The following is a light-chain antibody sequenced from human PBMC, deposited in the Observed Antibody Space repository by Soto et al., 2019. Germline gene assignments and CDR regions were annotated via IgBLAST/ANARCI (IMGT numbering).Light chain of an antibody. Sequence: DIQMTQSPSTLSGSVVDRVTIPCLASQTISSWLAWYQQKPGKAPKLLIYKASTLKSGVPSRFSGSGSGTELTLTISSLQPDDFATYYCQHYKSYSEAFGQGTKVELK. CDR2: KAS. J-gene: IGKJ1*01. CDR3: QHYKSYSEA. CDR1: QTISSW. V-gene: IGKV1-5*03.